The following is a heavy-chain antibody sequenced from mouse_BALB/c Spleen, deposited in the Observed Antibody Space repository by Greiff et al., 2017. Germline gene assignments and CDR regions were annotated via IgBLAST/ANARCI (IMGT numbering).Heavy chain of an antibody. V-gene: IGHV14-3*02. CDR2: IDPANGNT. Sequence: VHVKQSGAELVKPGASVKLSCTASGFNIKDTYMHWVKQRPEQGLEWIGRIDPANGNTKYDPKFQGKATITADTSSNTAYLQLSSLTSEDTAVYYCAPNWDEGYWGQGTTLTVSS. J-gene: IGHJ2*01. CDR3: APNWDEGY. CDR1: GFNIKDTY. D-gene: IGHD4-1*01.